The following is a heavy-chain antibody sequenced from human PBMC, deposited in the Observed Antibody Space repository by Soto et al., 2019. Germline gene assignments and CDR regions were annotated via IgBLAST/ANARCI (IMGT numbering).Heavy chain of an antibody. J-gene: IGHJ6*02. D-gene: IGHD1-26*01. CDR3: APDKDRQQIGGNYYYGTDV. CDR2: IMPIFPTP. V-gene: IGHV1-69*12. Sequence: QVQLVQSGAEVKKPGSSVTVSCKASGGTFGNSAISWVRQAPGQGLEWMGGIMPIFPTPDYAQKFQGRVTITADESSSTAYMELTSLRSEDTAVYYSAPDKDRQQIGGNYYYGTDVWGQGTTVTV. CDR1: GGTFGNSA.